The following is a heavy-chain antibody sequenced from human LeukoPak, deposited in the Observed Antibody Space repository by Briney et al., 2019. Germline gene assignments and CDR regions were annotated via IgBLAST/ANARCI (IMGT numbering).Heavy chain of an antibody. CDR1: GGTFSSYA. J-gene: IGHJ4*02. Sequence: SVKVSCKASGGTFSSYAISWVRQAPGQGLEWMGGIIPIFGTANYAQKFQGRVTITTDESTSTAYMELSSLRSEDTAVYYCARDDSSGYYHFDYWGQGTLVTASS. CDR2: IIPIFGTA. CDR3: ARDDSSGYYHFDY. V-gene: IGHV1-69*05. D-gene: IGHD3-22*01.